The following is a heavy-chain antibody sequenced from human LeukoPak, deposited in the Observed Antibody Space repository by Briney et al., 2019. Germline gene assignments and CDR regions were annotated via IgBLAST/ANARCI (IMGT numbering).Heavy chain of an antibody. CDR3: ARSNGLRYFDR. J-gene: IGHJ4*02. CDR1: GFTFSTYA. Sequence: GGSLRLSCAASGFTFSTYAMDWIRQAPGKGLEWVAYFGSTGTIHYADSMRGRFTISRDNAEMSLFLQMSSLRVDDTAVYYCARSNGLRYFDRRGQGTLVTVSS. D-gene: IGHD4-11*01. CDR2: FGSTGTI. V-gene: IGHV3-48*03.